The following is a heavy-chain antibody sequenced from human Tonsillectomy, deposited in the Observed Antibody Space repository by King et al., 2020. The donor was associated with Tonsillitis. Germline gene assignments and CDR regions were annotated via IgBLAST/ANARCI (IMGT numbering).Heavy chain of an antibody. V-gene: IGHV3-30*02. Sequence: VQLVESGGGVVQPGGSLRLSCAASGFTFSSYGMHWVRQAPGKGLEWVAFIRYDGNHKYYADSVKGRFTISRDNSKNTLYLQMNSLRAEDTAVYSCAKDVGSGGMDVGGQGTTVTVSS. CDR1: GFTFSSYG. D-gene: IGHD1-26*01. CDR2: IRYDGNHK. CDR3: AKDVGSGGMDV. J-gene: IGHJ6*02.